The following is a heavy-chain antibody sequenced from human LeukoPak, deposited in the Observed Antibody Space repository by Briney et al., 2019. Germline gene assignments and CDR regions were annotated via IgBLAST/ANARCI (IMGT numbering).Heavy chain of an antibody. CDR3: ARTYDFWSGYYPSYPYDY. V-gene: IGHV3-21*01. Sequence: PGGSLRLSCAASGFTFSSYSMNWVRQAPGKGLEWVSSISSSSSYIYYADSVKGRFTISRDNAKNSLYLQMNSLRAEDTAVYYCARTYDFWSGYYPSYPYDYWGRGTLVTVSS. CDR1: GFTFSSYS. CDR2: ISSSSSYI. D-gene: IGHD3-3*01. J-gene: IGHJ4*02.